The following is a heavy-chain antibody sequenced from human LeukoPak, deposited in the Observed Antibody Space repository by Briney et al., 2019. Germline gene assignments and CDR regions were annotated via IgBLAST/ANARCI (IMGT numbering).Heavy chain of an antibody. CDR3: ARDLPVVAAIVGGFDP. V-gene: IGHV1-2*02. D-gene: IGHD2-15*01. J-gene: IGHJ5*02. Sequence: WASVKVSCKASGYTFTGYYMHWVRQAPGQGLEWMGWINPNSGGTNYAQKFQGRVTMTRDTSISTAYMELSRLRSDDTAVYYCARDLPVVAAIVGGFDPWGQGTLVTVSS. CDR2: INPNSGGT. CDR1: GYTFTGYY.